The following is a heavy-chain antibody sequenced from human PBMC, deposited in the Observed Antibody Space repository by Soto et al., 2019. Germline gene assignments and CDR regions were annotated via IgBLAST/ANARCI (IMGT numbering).Heavy chain of an antibody. Sequence: QDQLVQSGGEVKKPGASVKVSCKASGYSVTNYGITWVRQSPGQGFEWMGWISAYNGDTNYAQKLQGRVTMTTDAATSTAYLELRSLRSDDTAGYYCARDRGVAPPVAGNTHYYYYMDVWGKGTTVTVSS. CDR1: GYSVTNYG. J-gene: IGHJ6*03. CDR3: ARDRGVAPPVAGNTHYYYYMDV. V-gene: IGHV1-18*01. CDR2: ISAYNGDT. D-gene: IGHD6-19*01.